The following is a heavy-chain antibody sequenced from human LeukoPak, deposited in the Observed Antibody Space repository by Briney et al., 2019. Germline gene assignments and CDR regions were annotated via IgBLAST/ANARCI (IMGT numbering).Heavy chain of an antibody. J-gene: IGHJ4*02. V-gene: IGHV1-2*02. CDR3: ARSITMIVVVIPHFDY. CDR1: GYTFTGYY. Sequence: ASVKVSCKASGYTFTGYYMHWVRQAPGQGLEWMGWINPNSGGTNYAQKFQGRVTMTRDTSISTAYMELSRLRSDDTAVYYCARSITMIVVVIPHFDYWGQGTLVTVSS. CDR2: INPNSGGT. D-gene: IGHD3-22*01.